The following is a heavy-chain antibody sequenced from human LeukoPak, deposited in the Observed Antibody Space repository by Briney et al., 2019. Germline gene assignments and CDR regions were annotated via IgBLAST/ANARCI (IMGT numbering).Heavy chain of an antibody. Sequence: GGTVRLSCSTSRFTFNSYTMNLVRQAPGKGLELVSSISSSSSYIYYADSVKGRFTISRDNAKNSLYLQMNSLRAEDSAVYYCATSAGWSGYYGESYYYYGMDVWGQGTTVTVSS. CDR2: ISSSSSYI. CDR1: RFTFNSYT. J-gene: IGHJ6*02. D-gene: IGHD3-3*01. V-gene: IGHV3-21*01. CDR3: ATSAGWSGYYGESYYYYGMDV.